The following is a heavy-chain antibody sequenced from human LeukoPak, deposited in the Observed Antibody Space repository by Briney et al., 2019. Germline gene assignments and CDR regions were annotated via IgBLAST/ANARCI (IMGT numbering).Heavy chain of an antibody. CDR3: ARAGSSTSLGPYYYYYMDV. CDR2: IYYSGST. D-gene: IGHD2-2*01. CDR1: GGSISSSSYY. J-gene: IGHJ6*03. V-gene: IGHV4-39*01. Sequence: PSETLSLTCTVSGGSISSSSYYWGWIRQPPGKGLEWIGSIYYSGSTYYNPSLKSRVTISVDTSKNQFSLKLSSVTAADTAVYYCARAGSSTSLGPYYYYYMDVWGKGTTVTVSS.